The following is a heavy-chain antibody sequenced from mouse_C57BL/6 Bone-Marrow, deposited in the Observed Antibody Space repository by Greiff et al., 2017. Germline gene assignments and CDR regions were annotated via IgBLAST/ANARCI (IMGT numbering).Heavy chain of an antibody. CDR1: GYTFTDYY. V-gene: IGHV1-76*01. CDR2: IYPGSGNT. Sequence: QVQLQQSGAELVRPGASVKLSCKASGYTFTDYYINWVKQRPGQGLEWIGRIYPGSGNTYYNEKFKGKATLTAEKSSSTAYMQLSSLTSEDSAVYCCARERSWYYDVWGTGTTVTVSS. CDR3: ARERSWYYDV. J-gene: IGHJ1*03.